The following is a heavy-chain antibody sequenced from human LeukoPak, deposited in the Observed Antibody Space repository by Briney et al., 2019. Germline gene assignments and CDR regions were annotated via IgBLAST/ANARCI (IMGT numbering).Heavy chain of an antibody. CDR2: IYHSGST. CDR3: ARVWDDSSGYYYLIPIGIFDY. J-gene: IGHJ4*02. Sequence: PSETLSLTCTVSGYSISSGYYWGWIRQPPGKGLEWIGSIYHSGSTYYNPSLKSRVTISVDTSKNQFSLKLSSVTAADTAVYYCARVWDDSSGYYYLIPIGIFDYWGQGTLVTVSS. V-gene: IGHV4-38-2*02. CDR1: GYSISSGYY. D-gene: IGHD3-22*01.